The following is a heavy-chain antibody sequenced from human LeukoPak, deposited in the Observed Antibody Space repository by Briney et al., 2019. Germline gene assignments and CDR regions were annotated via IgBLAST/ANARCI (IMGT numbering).Heavy chain of an antibody. Sequence: GGSLRLSCAATGFTFSSYAMSWVRQAPGKGLEWVSAISGSGGSTYYADSVKGRFTISRDNSKNTLYLQMNSLKAEDTAVYYCAKDRLRFLIRHDWGQGTLVTVSS. J-gene: IGHJ4*02. CDR2: ISGSGGST. D-gene: IGHD3-3*01. V-gene: IGHV3-23*01. CDR3: AKDRLRFLIRHD. CDR1: GFTFSSYA.